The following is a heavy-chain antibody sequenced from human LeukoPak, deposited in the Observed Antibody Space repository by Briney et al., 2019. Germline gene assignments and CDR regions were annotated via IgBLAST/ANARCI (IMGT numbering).Heavy chain of an antibody. CDR3: ASGARSPYYFDY. Sequence: SETLSLTCTVSGGSISSSSYYWGWIRQPPGKGLEWIGSIYYSGSTNYNPSLKSRVTISVDTSKNQFSLKLSSVTAADTAVYYCASGARSPYYFDYWGQGTLVTVSS. V-gene: IGHV4-39*07. D-gene: IGHD1-26*01. J-gene: IGHJ4*02. CDR2: IYYSGST. CDR1: GGSISSSSYY.